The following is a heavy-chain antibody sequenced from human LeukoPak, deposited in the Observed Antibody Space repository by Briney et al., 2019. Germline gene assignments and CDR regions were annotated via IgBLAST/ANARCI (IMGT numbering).Heavy chain of an antibody. CDR2: IKQDGSER. CDR3: ARGRNSGWCYDS. CDR1: GFTFRSYW. J-gene: IGHJ5*02. V-gene: IGHV3-7*05. D-gene: IGHD6-19*01. Sequence: GGSLRLSCAVSGFTFRSYWMTWVRQAPGKGLEWVANIKQDGSERDYVDSVKGRFTISRDNAKNSLYLQMNSLRAEDTAVYYCARGRNSGWCYDSWGQGTLVTVSS.